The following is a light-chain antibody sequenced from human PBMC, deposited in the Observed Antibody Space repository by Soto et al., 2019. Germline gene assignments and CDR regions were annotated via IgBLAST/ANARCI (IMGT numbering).Light chain of an antibody. Sequence: AIRMTQSPSSFSASTGDRVTITCRASQGISSYLAWYQQKPGKAPKLLIYAASTLQSGVPSRFSGSGSGTDFTLTISSLQPDDFATYYCQQYDSYSVTFGQGTKVDNK. CDR1: QGISSY. V-gene: IGKV1-8*01. J-gene: IGKJ1*01. CDR2: AAS. CDR3: QQYDSYSVT.